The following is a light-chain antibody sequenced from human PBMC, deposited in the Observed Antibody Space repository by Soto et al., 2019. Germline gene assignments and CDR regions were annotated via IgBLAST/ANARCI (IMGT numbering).Light chain of an antibody. CDR1: STDFENYNL. Sequence: QSALTQPASVSGSPGQSITISCTRSSTDFENYNLVSWYQHCPDKAPKLIIYEGTKRPSEISDRFSGSESDTTASLDISGLQSEDEADYYCAVWDDSLNGYVFGAGTKVTVL. J-gene: IGLJ1*01. V-gene: IGLV2-14*02. CDR2: EGT. CDR3: AVWDDSLNGYV.